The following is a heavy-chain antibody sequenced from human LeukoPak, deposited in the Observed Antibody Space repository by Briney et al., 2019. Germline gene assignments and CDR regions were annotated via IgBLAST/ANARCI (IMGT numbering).Heavy chain of an antibody. J-gene: IGHJ4*02. V-gene: IGHV1-24*01. D-gene: IGHD2-2*01. CDR2: FDPEDGET. CDR3: ATFGVAQYCSSTSCYLSGGY. Sequence: ASVKVSCKVSGYTLTELSMHWVRQAPGKGLEWMGGFDPEDGETIYAQKFQGRVTMTEDTSTDTAYMELSSLRSEDTAVYYSATFGVAQYCSSTSCYLSGGYWGQGTLVTVSS. CDR1: GYTLTELS.